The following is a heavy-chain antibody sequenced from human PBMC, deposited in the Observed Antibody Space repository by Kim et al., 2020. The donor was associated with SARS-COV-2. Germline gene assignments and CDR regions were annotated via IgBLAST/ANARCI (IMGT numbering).Heavy chain of an antibody. CDR2: INHRGST. J-gene: IGHJ3*02. CDR3: ARELSTGVDAYDM. V-gene: IGHV4-34*01. Sequence: ETLSLTCAAYGGSFSSYYWTWIRQPPGKGLEWIGEINHRGSTNYNPSLKSRVTISVDRSKNQFSLKLSSVTAADTAMYYCARELSTGVDAYDMWGQGTM. D-gene: IGHD7-27*01. CDR1: GGSFSSYY.